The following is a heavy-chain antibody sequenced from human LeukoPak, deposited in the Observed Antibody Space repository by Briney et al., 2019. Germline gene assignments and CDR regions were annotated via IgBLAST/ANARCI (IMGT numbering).Heavy chain of an antibody. CDR2: IYYSGST. V-gene: IGHV4-59*01. D-gene: IGHD5-18*01. J-gene: IGHJ6*02. CDR1: GGSISSYS. CDR3: ARDRGYSYSLDV. Sequence: SETLSLTCTVSGGSISSYSWSWIRQPPGKGLEWIGYIYYSGSTNYNPSLKSRVTISVDTSKNQFSLKLSSVTAADTAVYYCARDRGYSYSLDVWGQGTTVTVSS.